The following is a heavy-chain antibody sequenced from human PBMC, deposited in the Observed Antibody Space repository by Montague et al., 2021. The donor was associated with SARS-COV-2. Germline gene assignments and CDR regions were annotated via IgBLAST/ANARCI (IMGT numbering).Heavy chain of an antibody. CDR2: VYYSGST. V-gene: IGHV4-39*01. J-gene: IGHJ5*02. D-gene: IGHD3-16*01. CDR3: ARLGFVELWWNWGWFDP. CDR1: GDSIRSSGYY. Sequence: SETLSLTCSVSGDSIRSSGYYWGWIRQPPGKGLEWIGTVYYSGSTNYNPSLKSRVTMPVDTSKNQFSLELRSVTAADTAVYYCARLGFVELWWNWGWFDPWGQGTLVTVSS.